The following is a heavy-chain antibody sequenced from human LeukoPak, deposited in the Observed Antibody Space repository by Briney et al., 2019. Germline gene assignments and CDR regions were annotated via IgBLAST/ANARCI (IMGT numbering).Heavy chain of an antibody. CDR2: ISYDGSNK. J-gene: IGHJ4*02. D-gene: IGHD3-22*01. CDR1: GFTFSSYG. CDR3: AKDSSFRSSGYYVY. V-gene: IGHV3-30*18. Sequence: PGGSLRLSCAASGFTFSSYGMHWVRQAPGKGLEWVAVISYDGSNKYYADSVKGRFTISRDNSKNTLYLQMNSLRAEDTAVYYCAKDSSFRSSGYYVYWGQGTLVTVSS.